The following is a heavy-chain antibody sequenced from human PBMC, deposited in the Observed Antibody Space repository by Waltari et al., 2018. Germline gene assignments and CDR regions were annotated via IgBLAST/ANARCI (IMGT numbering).Heavy chain of an antibody. Sequence: QVQLVESGGGVVQPGRSLRLSCAASGFTFSSYGMHWVRQAPGKGLEWVAVISDDGSNKYYADSVKGRFTISRDNSKNTLYLQMNSLRAEDTAVYYCAKARWGSGMDAFDIWGQGTMVTVSS. CDR2: ISDDGSNK. V-gene: IGHV3-30*18. CDR3: AKARWGSGMDAFDI. CDR1: GFTFSSYG. J-gene: IGHJ3*02. D-gene: IGHD3-10*01.